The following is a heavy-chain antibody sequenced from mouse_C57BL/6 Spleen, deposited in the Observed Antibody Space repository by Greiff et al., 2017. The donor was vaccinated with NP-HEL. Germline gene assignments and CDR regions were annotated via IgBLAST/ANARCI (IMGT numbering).Heavy chain of an antibody. V-gene: IGHV1-19*01. CDR2: INPYNGGT. J-gene: IGHJ1*03. CDR1: GYTFTDYY. Sequence: EVQLQQSGPVLVKPGASVKMSCKASGYTFTDYYMNWVKQSHGKSLEWIGVINPYNGGTSYNQKFKGKATLTVDKSSSTAYMELNSLTSEDSAVYYCARGGVTTTGSYWYFDVWGTGTTVTVSS. CDR3: ARGGVTTTGSYWYFDV. D-gene: IGHD2-1*01.